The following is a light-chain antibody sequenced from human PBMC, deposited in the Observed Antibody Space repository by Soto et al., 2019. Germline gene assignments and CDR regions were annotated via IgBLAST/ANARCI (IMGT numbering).Light chain of an antibody. CDR1: QSVSSN. J-gene: IGKJ1*01. CDR2: GTS. V-gene: IGKV3-15*01. CDR3: QQYNSWPRT. Sequence: EIGMTQSPATLSVSPGERATLSCRASQSVSSNLAWFQQKPGQAPRLLIYGTSTRATGIPARFSGSGSGTEFTLTTISLQSEDVSVYYCQQYNSWPRTFGQGTRVDIK.